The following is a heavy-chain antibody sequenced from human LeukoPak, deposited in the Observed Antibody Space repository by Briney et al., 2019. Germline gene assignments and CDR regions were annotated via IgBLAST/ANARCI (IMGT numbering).Heavy chain of an antibody. J-gene: IGHJ4*02. Sequence: GGSLRLSCAASGFTFSRYAMHWVRQAPGKGLEWVAVISYDGSNEYYADSVKGRFTISRDSSENTLYLQMDSLRAEDTAVYYCAKDRLTGTPYYFDYWGQGTLVTVSS. D-gene: IGHD1-20*01. V-gene: IGHV3-30-3*01. CDR3: AKDRLTGTPYYFDY. CDR1: GFTFSRYA. CDR2: ISYDGSNE.